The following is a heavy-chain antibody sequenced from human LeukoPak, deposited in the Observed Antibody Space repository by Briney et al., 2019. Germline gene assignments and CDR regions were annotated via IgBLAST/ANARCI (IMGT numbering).Heavy chain of an antibody. CDR3: ARDVGTTGWHTFDY. Sequence: SQTLSLTSAISVDSVSINNGAWNCIRQSPSRGLEWLGRTYYRSKWFNDYAGYLISRITISPDTSKNQFSLQLYSVTPEDTAVYYCARDVGTTGWHTFDYWGQGTLVSVSS. J-gene: IGHJ4*02. D-gene: IGHD3-9*01. CDR2: TYYRSKWFN. CDR1: VDSVSINNGA. V-gene: IGHV6-1*01.